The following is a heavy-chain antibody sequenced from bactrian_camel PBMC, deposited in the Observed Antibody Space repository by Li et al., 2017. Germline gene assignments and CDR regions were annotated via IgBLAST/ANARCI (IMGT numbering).Heavy chain of an antibody. CDR3: VRDLVDAGDY. D-gene: IGHD7*01. CDR2: IVRDGSQS. CDR1: GFTFSNSY. Sequence: HVQLVESGGGLVQPGGSLRLSCATSGFTFSNSYMAWVRQAPGKGPEWVSTIVRDGSQSHYADSVKGRFTISRDSAKNTVYLQMNSLKLEDTAVYYCVRDLVDAGDYWGQGTQVTVS. V-gene: IGHV3S6*01. J-gene: IGHJ4*01.